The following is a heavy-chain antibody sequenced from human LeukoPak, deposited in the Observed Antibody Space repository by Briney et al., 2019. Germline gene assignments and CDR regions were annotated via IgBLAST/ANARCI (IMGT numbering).Heavy chain of an antibody. D-gene: IGHD6-19*01. V-gene: IGHV4-39*07. CDR3: ARVVAVAYWFDP. CDR2: IYYSGST. J-gene: IGHJ5*02. CDR1: GGSISSSSYY. Sequence: SETLSLTCTVSGGSISSSSYYWGWIRQPPGKGLEWIGSIYYSGSTYYNPSLKSRVTISVDTSKNQSSLKLSSVTAADTAVYYCARVVAVAYWFDPWGQGTLVTVSS.